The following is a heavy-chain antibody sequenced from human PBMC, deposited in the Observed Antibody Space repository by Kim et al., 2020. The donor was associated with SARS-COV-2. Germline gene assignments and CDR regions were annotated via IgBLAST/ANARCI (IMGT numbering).Heavy chain of an antibody. CDR3: ARANVVRGVISGMDV. D-gene: IGHD3-10*01. V-gene: IGHV3-30*07. J-gene: IGHJ6*02. Sequence: DSVKGRFTISRDNSKNTLYLQMNSLRAEDTAVYYCARANVVRGVISGMDVWGQGTTVTVSS.